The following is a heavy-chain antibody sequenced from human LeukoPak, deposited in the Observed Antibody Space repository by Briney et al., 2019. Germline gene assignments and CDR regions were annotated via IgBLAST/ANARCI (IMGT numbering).Heavy chain of an antibody. J-gene: IGHJ3*02. CDR3: ARETFDI. V-gene: IGHV1-8*03. CDR1: GYTFTSYD. Sequence: ASVKVSCKASGYTFTSYDITWVRQATGQGLEWMGWRNPDSGNTGYAQKFQGRVTITTNTSISTAYMELRSLRSEDTAVYYCARETFDIWGQGTMVTVSS. CDR2: RNPDSGNT.